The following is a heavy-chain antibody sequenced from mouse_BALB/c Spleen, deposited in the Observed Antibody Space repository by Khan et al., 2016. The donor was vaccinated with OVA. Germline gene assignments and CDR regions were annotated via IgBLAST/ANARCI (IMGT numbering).Heavy chain of an antibody. V-gene: IGHV1S81*02. CDR1: GYTFTSYQ. CDR2: INPNNGGT. CDR3: IRGGYGGFAY. D-gene: IGHD3-1*01. J-gene: IGHJ3*01. Sequence: QVQLQQSGAELVKPGASVKLSCKASGYTFTSYQMYWVKQRPGQGLEWIGEINPNNGGTNFNEKFKSKATLTVDKSSSTAFMQLSSLTSEDSAVYDCIRGGYGGFAYWGQGTLVTVSA.